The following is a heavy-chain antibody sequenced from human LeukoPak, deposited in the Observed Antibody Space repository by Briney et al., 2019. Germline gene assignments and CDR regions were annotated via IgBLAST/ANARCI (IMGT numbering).Heavy chain of an antibody. J-gene: IGHJ4*02. CDR1: GFTFSDYD. V-gene: IGHV3-13*01. CDR2: IGTAGDT. D-gene: IGHD1-1*01. Sequence: TGGSLRLPCAASGFTFSDYDMHWVRQATGKGLEWVSAIGTAGDTYYTGSVKGRFTISRENAKNSLYLQMNSLRAGDTAVYYCARVAKERVGGVYYFDYWGQGTLVTVSS. CDR3: ARVAKERVGGVYYFDY.